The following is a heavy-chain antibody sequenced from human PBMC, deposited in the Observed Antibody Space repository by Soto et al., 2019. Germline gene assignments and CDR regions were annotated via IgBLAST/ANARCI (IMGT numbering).Heavy chain of an antibody. V-gene: IGHV3-23*01. D-gene: IGHD3-9*01. CDR1: GFTFSSYA. J-gene: IGHJ4*02. CDR2: ISGSGGST. CDR3: AKADYDIFTGTYYVDY. Sequence: EVQLLESGGGLVQPGGSLRLSCAASGFTFSSYAMSWVRQAPGKGLEWVSAISGSGGSTYYADSVKGRFTNSRDNSKNTLYLQMNSLRAEDMAVYYCAKADYDIFTGTYYVDYWGQGTLVTVSS.